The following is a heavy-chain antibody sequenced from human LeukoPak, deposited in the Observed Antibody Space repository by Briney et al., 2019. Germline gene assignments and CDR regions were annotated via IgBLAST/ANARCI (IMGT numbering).Heavy chain of an antibody. CDR3: AKDARVRGVITLDY. CDR2: ISGSGGST. V-gene: IGHV3-23*01. D-gene: IGHD3-10*01. CDR1: GFTFSSYA. Sequence: GGSLGLSCAASGFTFSSYAMSWVCQAPGKGLEWVSAISGSGGSTYYADSVKGRFTISRDNSKNTLYLQMNSLRAEDTAVYYCAKDARVRGVITLDYWGQGTLVTVSS. J-gene: IGHJ4*02.